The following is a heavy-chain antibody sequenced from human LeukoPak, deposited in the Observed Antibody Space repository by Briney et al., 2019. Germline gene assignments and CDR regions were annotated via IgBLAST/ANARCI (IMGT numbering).Heavy chain of an antibody. CDR2: IDSDGSST. V-gene: IGHV3-74*01. D-gene: IGHD6-19*01. CDR3: ARPPYSSGSFDL. CDR1: GFTFSSYC. Sequence: PGGSLRLSCAASGFTFSSYCMHWVRQAPGKGLVWVSRIDSDGSSTTYADSVKGRFTISRDNAKNTLYLQMNSLRAEDTAVYYCARPPYSSGSFDLWGRGTLVTVSS. J-gene: IGHJ2*01.